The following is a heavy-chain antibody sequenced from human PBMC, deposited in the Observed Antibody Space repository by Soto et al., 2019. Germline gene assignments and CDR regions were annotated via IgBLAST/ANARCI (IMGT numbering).Heavy chain of an antibody. CDR2: IIPIFGTA. J-gene: IGHJ6*02. Sequence: QVQLVQSGAEVKKPGSSVKVSCKASGGTFSSYAISWVRQAPGQGLEWMGGIIPIFGTANYAQKFQGRVTITADESTSTAYMERSSLRSEDTAVYYCARGGLQLWLAPTYYYGMDVWGQGTTVTVSS. CDR3: ARGGLQLWLAPTYYYGMDV. D-gene: IGHD5-18*01. V-gene: IGHV1-69*01. CDR1: GGTFSSYA.